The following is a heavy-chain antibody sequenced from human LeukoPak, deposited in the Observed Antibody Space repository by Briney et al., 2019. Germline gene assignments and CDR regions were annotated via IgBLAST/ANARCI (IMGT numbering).Heavy chain of an antibody. V-gene: IGHV1-18*01. D-gene: IGHD3-10*01. Sequence: GASVKGSCKASGYTFTSYGISWVRQAPGEGLEWMGWITAYTGNTNYAQKLQGRVTMTTDTSTSTAYMELRSLRSDDTAVYYCARVPGVVRGVIIYYYYYYMDVWGKGTTVTVSS. J-gene: IGHJ6*03. CDR1: GYTFTSYG. CDR3: ARVPGVVRGVIIYYYYYYMDV. CDR2: ITAYTGNT.